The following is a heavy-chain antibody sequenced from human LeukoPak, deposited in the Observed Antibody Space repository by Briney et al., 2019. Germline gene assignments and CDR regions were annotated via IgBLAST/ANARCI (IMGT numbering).Heavy chain of an antibody. CDR3: ARGRHYDILTGYYNERYFDY. CDR1: SGSFSGYY. D-gene: IGHD3-9*01. V-gene: IGHV4-34*01. Sequence: SETLSLTCAVYSGSFSGYYWNWIRQPPGKGLEWIGEINHSGSTNYNPSLKSRVTISVDTSKNDFSLKLSSVTAADTAVYYCARGRHYDILTGYYNERYFDYWGQGTLVTVSS. CDR2: INHSGST. J-gene: IGHJ4*02.